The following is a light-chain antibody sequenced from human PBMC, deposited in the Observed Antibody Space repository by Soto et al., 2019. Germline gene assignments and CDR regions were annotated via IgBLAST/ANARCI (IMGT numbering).Light chain of an antibody. V-gene: IGKV1-5*03. CDR1: QTISSW. CDR2: KAS. Sequence: DIQMTRSPSTLAGSVGDRGTITCRASQTISSWLAWYQQKPGKAPKLLIYKASTLKSGVPSRFSGSGSGTEFTLTISSLQPDDFATYYCQQYETFSGTFGPGTKVDIK. J-gene: IGKJ1*01. CDR3: QQYETFSGT.